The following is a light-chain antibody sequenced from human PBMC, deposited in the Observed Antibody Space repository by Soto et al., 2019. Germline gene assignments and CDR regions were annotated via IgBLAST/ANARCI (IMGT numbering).Light chain of an antibody. Sequence: DIQMTQSPSSLSASVGDRVTITCQASQDIRKYLNWYQQKPGRAPKLLIYGASNLATGVPSRFSGSGYGTDFTFTISSLQPEDIATYYCQQYDNLPPFTFGPGTKVAIK. CDR2: GAS. CDR1: QDIRKY. J-gene: IGKJ3*01. CDR3: QQYDNLPPFT. V-gene: IGKV1-33*01.